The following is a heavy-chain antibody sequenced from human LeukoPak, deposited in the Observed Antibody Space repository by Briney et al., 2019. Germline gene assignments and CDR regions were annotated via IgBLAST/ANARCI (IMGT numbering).Heavy chain of an antibody. D-gene: IGHD5-12*01. CDR2: IYYSGST. J-gene: IGHJ4*02. CDR3: ARHGGYVPYFDY. Sequence: SETLSLTCTVSGGSISSYYWSWIRQPPGKGLEWIGYIYYSGSTNYNPSLKSRLTISVDTSKNQFSLKLSSVTAADTAVYYCARHGGYVPYFDYCGQGTLVTVSS. CDR1: GGSISSYY. V-gene: IGHV4-59*08.